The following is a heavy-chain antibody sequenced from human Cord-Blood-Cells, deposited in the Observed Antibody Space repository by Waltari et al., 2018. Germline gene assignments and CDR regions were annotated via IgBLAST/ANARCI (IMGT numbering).Heavy chain of an antibody. V-gene: IGHV3-33*01. Sequence: QVQLVESGGGVVQPGRSLRLSCAASGFTFSSYGMHWVRQAPGKGLDWVAVIWYDGSNKYYADSGKGRFTISRDNSKNTLYLQMNSLRAEDTAVYYCARELDWGSAWYFDLWGRGTLVTVSS. CDR3: ARELDWGSAWYFDL. J-gene: IGHJ2*01. CDR1: GFTFSSYG. D-gene: IGHD7-27*01. CDR2: IWYDGSNK.